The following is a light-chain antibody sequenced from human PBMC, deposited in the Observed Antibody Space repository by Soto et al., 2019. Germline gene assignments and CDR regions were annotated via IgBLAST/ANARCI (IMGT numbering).Light chain of an antibody. CDR1: ESVTDY. CDR3: QQRSDWPWT. CDR2: DVS. Sequence: EIVLTQSPATLSLSPGERGTLSCRASESVTDYLAWYQQKPGQAPRLLVYDVSYRAAGIPTRFSGGGSGTDFTLTISNVEPEDFAVYYCQQRSDWPWTFGQGTKVDNK. V-gene: IGKV3-11*01. J-gene: IGKJ1*01.